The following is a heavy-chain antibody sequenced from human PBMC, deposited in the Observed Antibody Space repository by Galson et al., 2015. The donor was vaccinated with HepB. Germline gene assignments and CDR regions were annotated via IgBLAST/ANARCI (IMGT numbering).Heavy chain of an antibody. J-gene: IGHJ4*02. V-gene: IGHV1-2*04. D-gene: IGHD3-22*01. CDR2: INPNSGGT. CDR3: ARATYYYDSSGYSGLVY. Sequence: SVKVSCKASGYTFTGYYMHWVRQAPGQGLEWMGWINPNSGGTNYAQKFQGWVTMTRDTSISTAYMELSRLRSDDTAVYYCARATYYYDSSGYSGLVYWGQGTLVTVSS. CDR1: GYTFTGYY.